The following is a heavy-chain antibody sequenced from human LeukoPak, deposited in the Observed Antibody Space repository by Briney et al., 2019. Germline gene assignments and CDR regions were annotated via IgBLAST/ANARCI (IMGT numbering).Heavy chain of an antibody. D-gene: IGHD3-9*01. V-gene: IGHV1-58*01. CDR3: AADDGDILTAPGDY. Sequence: SVTVSCKASGFTFTSSAVQWVRQARGQGLEWIGWIVVGSGNTNYAQKFQERVTITRDMSTSTAYMELSSLRSEDTAVYYCAADDGDILTAPGDYWGQGTLVTVSS. J-gene: IGHJ4*02. CDR1: GFTFTSSA. CDR2: IVVGSGNT.